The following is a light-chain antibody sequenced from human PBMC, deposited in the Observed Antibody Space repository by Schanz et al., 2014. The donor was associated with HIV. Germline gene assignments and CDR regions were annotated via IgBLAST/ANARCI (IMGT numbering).Light chain of an antibody. J-gene: IGKJ4*01. CDR1: QNVRSSS. CDR3: QQRSTWPRLT. CDR2: GAS. V-gene: IGKV3D-20*02. Sequence: EIVLTQSPGTLSLSPGERASLSCRASQNVRSSSLAWYQQKPGQAPRLLFYGASNRAVGIPDRFSGSGSETDFILTISSLEPEDFAVYYCQQRSTWPRLTFGGGTKVEI.